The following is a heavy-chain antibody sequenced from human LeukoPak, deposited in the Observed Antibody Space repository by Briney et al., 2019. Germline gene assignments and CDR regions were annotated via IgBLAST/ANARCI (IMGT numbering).Heavy chain of an antibody. J-gene: IGHJ5*02. CDR1: GFTFSDYW. CDR2: IKGDGSET. V-gene: IGHV3-7*01. Sequence: GGSLRLSCAASGFTFSDYWMNWVRQAPGKGLEWVANIKGDGSETYYVNSVKGRFTISRDNAKKSLYLQMNSLRVEDTAIYYCRTGPYSGHAWGPGSVVTVSS. D-gene: IGHD5-12*01. CDR3: RTGPYSGHA.